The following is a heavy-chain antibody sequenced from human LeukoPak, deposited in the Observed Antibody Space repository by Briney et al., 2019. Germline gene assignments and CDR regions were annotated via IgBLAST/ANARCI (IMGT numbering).Heavy chain of an antibody. D-gene: IGHD2-2*02. V-gene: IGHV3-20*04. J-gene: IGHJ4*02. Sequence: GGSLRLSCAASGFTFDDYGMSWVRQAPGKGLEWVSGINWNGGSTGYADSVKGRFTISRDSAKNSLYLQMNSLRAEDTALYYCARLANYCSSTSCYIYYFDYWGQGTLVTVSS. CDR2: INWNGGST. CDR3: ARLANYCSSTSCYIYYFDY. CDR1: GFTFDDYG.